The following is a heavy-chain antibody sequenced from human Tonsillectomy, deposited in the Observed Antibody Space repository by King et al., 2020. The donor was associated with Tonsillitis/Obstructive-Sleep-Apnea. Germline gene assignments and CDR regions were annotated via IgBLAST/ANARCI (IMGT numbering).Heavy chain of an antibody. V-gene: IGHV4-59*01. J-gene: IGHJ3*02. CDR1: GGSICSYY. D-gene: IGHD6-19*01. CDR3: ARDRIAVAGYDAFDI. Sequence: VQLQESGPGLVKPSETLSLTCTVSGGSICSYYWSWIRQPPGKGLEWIGYIYYSGSTNYNPSLKSRVTISVDTSKNQFSLKLSSVTAADTAVYYCARDRIAVAGYDAFDIWGQGTMVTVSS. CDR2: IYYSGST.